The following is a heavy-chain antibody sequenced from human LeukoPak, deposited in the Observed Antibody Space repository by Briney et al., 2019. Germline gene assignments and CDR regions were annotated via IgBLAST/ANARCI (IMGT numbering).Heavy chain of an antibody. J-gene: IGHJ4*02. V-gene: IGHV4-59*01. CDR3: ARDLGVAGYFDH. D-gene: IGHD3-3*01. CDR2: IYYSGST. CDR1: GGSISSYY. Sequence: SETLSLTCTVSGGSISSYYWSWIRQPPGKGLEWIGYIYYSGSTNYNPSLKSRVTISVDRSKNQFSLKLSSVTAADTAVYYCARDLGVAGYFDHWGQGTLVTVSS.